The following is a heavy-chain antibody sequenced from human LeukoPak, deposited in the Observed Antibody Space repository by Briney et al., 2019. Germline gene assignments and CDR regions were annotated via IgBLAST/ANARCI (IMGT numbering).Heavy chain of an antibody. CDR2: LSYDGSDK. CDR3: ARAMVRGLNWYYYGMDV. J-gene: IGHJ6*02. Sequence: PGGSLRLSCAASGFTFSIYAMHWVRQAPGKGLEWVAVLSYDGSDKYYADSVKGRFTISRDNSKNTLSLQVNSLRAEDTAVYFCARAMVRGLNWYYYGMDVWGQGTTVTVSS. D-gene: IGHD3-10*01. V-gene: IGHV3-30*04. CDR1: GFTFSIYA.